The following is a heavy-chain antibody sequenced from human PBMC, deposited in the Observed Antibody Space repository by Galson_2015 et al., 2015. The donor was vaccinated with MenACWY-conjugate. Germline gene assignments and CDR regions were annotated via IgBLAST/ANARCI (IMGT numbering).Heavy chain of an antibody. D-gene: IGHD1-26*01. CDR1: GFTSSSCA. J-gene: IGHJ4*02. CDR3: ARGLGTGSFSELDS. CDR2: ITGSDGRT. Sequence: SLRLSCAASGFTSSSCAMSWVRQAPGKGLEWVSGITGSDGRTFYAGSVKGRFTISRDNSKNTVYLQVNSLRAEDTAVYFCARGLGTGSFSELDSWGQGILVTVSS. V-gene: IGHV3-23*01.